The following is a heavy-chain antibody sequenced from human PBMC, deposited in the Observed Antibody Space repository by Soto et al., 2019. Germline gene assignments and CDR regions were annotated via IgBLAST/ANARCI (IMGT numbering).Heavy chain of an antibody. J-gene: IGHJ4*02. CDR1: GGTLNSYT. Sequence: QVQLVQSGAEVKKPGSSVRVSCKASGGTLNSYTISWVRQAPGQGLEWMGGIIPVFGTTDYAQKFQGRVTITADQSTGTAYLDLFSLISEGTAIYYCSISNSYGRGDFWGQGTLVTVSS. CDR2: IIPVFGTT. V-gene: IGHV1-69*01. CDR3: SISNSYGRGDF. D-gene: IGHD4-17*01.